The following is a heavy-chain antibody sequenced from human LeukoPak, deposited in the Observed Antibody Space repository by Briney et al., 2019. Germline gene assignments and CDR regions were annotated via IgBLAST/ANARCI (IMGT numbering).Heavy chain of an antibody. CDR3: ARAIRGYSYVLDY. CDR2: ISDNGGGT. J-gene: IGHJ4*02. Sequence: GDSLRLSCTASGFIFSDYAMSWVRQAPGEGLEWVSSISDNGGGTYYADSVKGRFTISRDNSKNTLYLQMNSLRAEDTAVYYCARAIRGYSYVLDYWGQGTLVTVSS. CDR1: GFIFSDYA. V-gene: IGHV3-23*01. D-gene: IGHD5-18*01.